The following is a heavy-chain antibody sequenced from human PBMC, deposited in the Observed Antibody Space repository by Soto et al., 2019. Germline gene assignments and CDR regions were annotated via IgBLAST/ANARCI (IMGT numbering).Heavy chain of an antibody. J-gene: IGHJ6*02. V-gene: IGHV1-2*02. CDR1: GYAFTGYY. D-gene: IGHD3-10*01. CDR3: ARAGGNTYGMDV. CDR2: INPNSGGT. Sequence: GASVNVSCKSSGYAFTGYYRHWVRQAPGQGLEWMGWINPNSGGTNYAQKFQGRVTMTRDTSISTAYMELSRLRSDDTAVYYCARAGGNTYGMDVWGQGTTVTVPS.